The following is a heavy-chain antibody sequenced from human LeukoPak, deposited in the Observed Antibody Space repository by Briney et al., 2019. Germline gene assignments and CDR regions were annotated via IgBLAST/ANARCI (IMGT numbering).Heavy chain of an antibody. Sequence: GGSLRLSCAASGFTFSSYWMTWVRQAPGKGLEWVANIKQDASERYYVDSVKGRFTISRDNSKNALYLQMGSLRAEDMAVYYCARQYCSSTSCTFDYWGQGTLVTVSS. V-gene: IGHV3-7*01. J-gene: IGHJ4*02. CDR1: GFTFSSYW. CDR3: ARQYCSSTSCTFDY. D-gene: IGHD2-2*01. CDR2: IKQDASER.